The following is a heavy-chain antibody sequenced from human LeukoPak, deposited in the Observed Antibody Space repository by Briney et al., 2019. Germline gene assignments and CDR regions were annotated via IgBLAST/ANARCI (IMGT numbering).Heavy chain of an antibody. Sequence: SETLSLTCTVSGGSISSYYWSWIRQPPGKGLEWIGYIYYSGSTNYNPSLKSRVTISVDTSKDQFSLKLSSVTAADTAAYYCARNYDFWSGQSGYYYYGMDVWGQGTTVTVSS. CDR1: GGSISSYY. V-gene: IGHV4-59*01. D-gene: IGHD3-3*01. CDR3: ARNYDFWSGQSGYYYYGMDV. CDR2: IYYSGST. J-gene: IGHJ6*02.